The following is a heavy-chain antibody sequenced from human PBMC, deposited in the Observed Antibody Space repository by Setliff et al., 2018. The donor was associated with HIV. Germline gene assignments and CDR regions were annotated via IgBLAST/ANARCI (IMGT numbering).Heavy chain of an antibody. J-gene: IGHJ4*02. Sequence: SVKVSCKVSGDNSSSYTISWVRQDPGQGLEWVGGIIALVGATSYAQKFQDRVTLTTDDSTNTAYMELSNLRSEDTAMYYCARSHEYGGSSAYWGQGTLVTVSS. CDR2: IIALVGAT. D-gene: IGHD1-26*01. CDR3: ARSHEYGGSSAY. V-gene: IGHV1-69*16. CDR1: GDNSSSYT.